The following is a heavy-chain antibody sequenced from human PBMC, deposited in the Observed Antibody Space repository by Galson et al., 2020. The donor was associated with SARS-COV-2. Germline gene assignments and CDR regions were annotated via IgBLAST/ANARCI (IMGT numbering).Heavy chain of an antibody. CDR1: GYTFTSYD. Sequence: ASVKVSCKASGYTFTSYDINWVRQATGQGLEWMGWMNPNSGNTGYAQKFQGRVTMTRNTSISTAYMELSSLRSEDTAVYYCARVPGGVLAAPFDYWGQGTLVTVSS. V-gene: IGHV1-8*01. J-gene: IGHJ4*02. CDR2: MNPNSGNT. CDR3: ARVPGGVLAAPFDY. D-gene: IGHD2-8*02.